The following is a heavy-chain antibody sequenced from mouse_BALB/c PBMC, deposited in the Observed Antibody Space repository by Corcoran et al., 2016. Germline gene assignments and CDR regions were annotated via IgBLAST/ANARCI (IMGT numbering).Heavy chain of an antibody. CDR2: INPGSGGT. CDR1: GYAFTNYL. Sequence: QVQLQQSGAELVRPGTSVKVSCKASGYAFTNYLIEWVKQRPGQGLEWIGVINPGSGGTNYNEKFKGKATLTADKSSSTAYMQLSSLTSDDSAVYFCARGDYYGSGSPWGQGTLVTVSA. CDR3: ARGDYYGSGSP. J-gene: IGHJ3*01. D-gene: IGHD1-1*01. V-gene: IGHV1-54*01.